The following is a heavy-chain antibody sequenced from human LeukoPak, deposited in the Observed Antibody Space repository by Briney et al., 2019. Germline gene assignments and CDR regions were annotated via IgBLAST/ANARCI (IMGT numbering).Heavy chain of an antibody. J-gene: IGHJ4*02. CDR1: GGSISSYY. Sequence: SETLSLTCNVSGGSISSYYWTWIRQPAGKGLEWLGRMHTSGNTNYSPSLKSRITMSVDTSKNQFSLKLSSVTAADTAVYYCAREGGQERYFDCWGQGTLVTVSS. CDR2: MHTSGNT. V-gene: IGHV4-4*07. CDR3: AREGGQERYFDC.